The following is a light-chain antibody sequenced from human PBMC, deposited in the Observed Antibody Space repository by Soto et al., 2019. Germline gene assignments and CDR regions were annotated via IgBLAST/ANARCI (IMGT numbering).Light chain of an antibody. Sequence: IHVTQSTSLLSASVVDRVTITCLASHDIRTYLAWYQQKPGKAPKLMIYEASTLQSGVPSRFSGSGSGTELTLTISGMMNEDFETYQCQQLNTLTFTFGHGTRLEIK. J-gene: IGKJ5*01. V-gene: IGKV1-9*01. CDR2: EAS. CDR3: QQLNTLTFT. CDR1: HDIRTY.